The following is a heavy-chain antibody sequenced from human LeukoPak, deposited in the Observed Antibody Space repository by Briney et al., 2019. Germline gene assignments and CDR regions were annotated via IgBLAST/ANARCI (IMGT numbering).Heavy chain of an antibody. CDR2: INPYSGGT. Sequence: WASVKVSCKASGYTFTGYYMHWVRQAPGQGLEWMGWINPYSGGTNYAPKFQGRVTMTSDTSIRTSYMELSRLRSDDTAVYFCARWLRAYDDNLRRAFDIWGQGTMVTVSS. CDR1: GYTFTGYY. D-gene: IGHD3-9*01. CDR3: ARWLRAYDDNLRRAFDI. J-gene: IGHJ3*02. V-gene: IGHV1-2*02.